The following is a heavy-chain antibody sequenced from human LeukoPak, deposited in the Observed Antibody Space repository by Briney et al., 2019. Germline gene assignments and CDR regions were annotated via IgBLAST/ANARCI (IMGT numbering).Heavy chain of an antibody. V-gene: IGHV4-59*01. D-gene: IGHD4-17*01. CDR3: AFSDYGDKILY. CDR1: GGSISSYY. CDR2: IDYSGNT. Sequence: SSETLSLTCTVSGGSISSYYWSWIRQPPGKGLEWIGYIDYSGNTNYNPSLKSRVTISVDTSKNQFSLKLSSVTAADTAVYYCAFSDYGDKILYWGQGTLVTVSS. J-gene: IGHJ4*02.